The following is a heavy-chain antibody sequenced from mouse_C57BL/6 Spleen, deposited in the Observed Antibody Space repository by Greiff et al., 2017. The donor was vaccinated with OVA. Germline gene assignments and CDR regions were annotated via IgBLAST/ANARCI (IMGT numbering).Heavy chain of an antibody. V-gene: IGHV1-26*01. CDR2: INPNNGGT. CDR1: GYTFTDYY. CDR3: ARETVVATDYFDY. D-gene: IGHD1-1*01. J-gene: IGHJ2*01. Sequence: VQLQQSGPELVKPGASVKISCKASGYTFTDYYVNWVKQSHGKSLEWIGDINPNNGGTSYNQKFKGKATLTVDKSSSTAYMELRSLTSEDSAVYYCARETVVATDYFDYWGQGTTLTVSS.